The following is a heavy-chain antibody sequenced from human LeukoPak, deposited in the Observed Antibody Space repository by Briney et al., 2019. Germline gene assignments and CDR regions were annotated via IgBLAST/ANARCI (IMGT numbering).Heavy chain of an antibody. V-gene: IGHV3-21*01. CDR3: ARDLLGWELHYFDY. CDR1: GFTFSTYN. CDR2: ISGSSSYI. D-gene: IGHD1-26*01. Sequence: GGSLRLSCAASGFTFSTYNMNWVRQAPGKGLEWVSSISGSSSYIYYADSVKGRFSISRDNAKNSLYLQMNSLRAEDTAVYYCARDLLGWELHYFDYWGQGTLVAVSS. J-gene: IGHJ4*02.